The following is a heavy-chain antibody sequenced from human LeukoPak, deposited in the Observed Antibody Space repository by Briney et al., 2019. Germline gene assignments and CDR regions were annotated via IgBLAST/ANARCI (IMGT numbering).Heavy chain of an antibody. CDR1: GGTFSSYA. D-gene: IGHD6-13*01. CDR2: IIPIFGTA. J-gene: IGHJ5*02. Sequence: SVKVSCKASGGTFSSYAISWVRQAPGQGLEWMGGIIPIFGTANYAQKFQGRVTITADKSTSTAYMELSSLRSEDTAVYYCARDQQQLVHNWFDPWGQGTLVTVSS. CDR3: ARDQQQLVHNWFDP. V-gene: IGHV1-69*06.